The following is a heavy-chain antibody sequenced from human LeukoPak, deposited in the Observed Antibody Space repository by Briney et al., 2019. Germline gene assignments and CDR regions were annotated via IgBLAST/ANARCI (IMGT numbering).Heavy chain of an antibody. V-gene: IGHV1-18*01. CDR3: ARGRQQLAQGTYYYYYYMDV. CDR1: GYTFTSYG. Sequence: GASVKVSCKASGYTFTSYGISWVRQAPGQGLEWMGWISAYNGNTNYAQKLQGRVTMTTDTSTSTAYMELRSLRSDDTAVYYCARGRQQLAQGTYYYYYYMDVWGKGTTVTVSS. CDR2: ISAYNGNT. J-gene: IGHJ6*03. D-gene: IGHD6-13*01.